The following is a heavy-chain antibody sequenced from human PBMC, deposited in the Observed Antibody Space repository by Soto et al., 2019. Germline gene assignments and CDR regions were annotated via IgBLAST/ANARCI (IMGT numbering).Heavy chain of an antibody. CDR3: ARTAPMDAGDKYYYDC. CDR1: GGTFSTFG. CDR2: IIPFFGTA. J-gene: IGHJ4*02. D-gene: IGHD3-16*01. Sequence: SLKVSCKTSGGTFSTFGISWVRQAPGQGLEWMGGIIPFFGTAEYSQKFEDRITITADESTNTVYMDLRSLTSEDTAIYYCARTAPMDAGDKYYYDCWGQGDLVTVYS. V-gene: IGHV1-69*13.